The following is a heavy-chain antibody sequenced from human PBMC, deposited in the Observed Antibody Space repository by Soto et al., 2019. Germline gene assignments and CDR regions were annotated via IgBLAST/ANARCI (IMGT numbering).Heavy chain of an antibody. CDR1: GSSISSRVYY. CDR2: IYYSGNT. D-gene: IGHD3-9*01. J-gene: IGHJ4*02. V-gene: IGHV4-39*01. Sequence: PSETLSLTCTVSGSSISSRVYYWGWIRQPPGKGLEWIGSIYYSGNTYYNSSLKSRVIISVATSENQLSLKLSSVTAADTAVYYCARSIELRYLDYWGRGTLVTVSS. CDR3: ARSIELRYLDY.